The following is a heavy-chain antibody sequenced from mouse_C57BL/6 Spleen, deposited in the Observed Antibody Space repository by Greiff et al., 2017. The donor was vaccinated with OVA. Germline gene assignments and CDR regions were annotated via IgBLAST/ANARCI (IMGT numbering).Heavy chain of an antibody. CDR2: ISSGSSTI. D-gene: IGHD1-1*01. CDR3: ARNGSSHWYFDV. V-gene: IGHV5-17*01. CDR1: GLTFSDYG. Sequence: EVKLVESGGGLVKPGGSLKLSCAASGLTFSDYGMHWVRQAPEKGLEWVAYISSGSSTIYYADTVKGRFTISRDNAKNTLFLQMTSLRSEDTAMYYCARNGSSHWYFDVWGTGTTVTVSS. J-gene: IGHJ1*03.